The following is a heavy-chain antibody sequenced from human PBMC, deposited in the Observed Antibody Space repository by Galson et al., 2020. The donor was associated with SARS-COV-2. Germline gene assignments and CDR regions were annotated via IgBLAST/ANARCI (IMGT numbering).Heavy chain of an antibody. D-gene: IGHD3-22*01. CDR2: ISSSSSYI. CDR1: GFTFSSYS. CDR3: ARVSYYYDSSGPADY. Sequence: GESLKISCAASGFTFSSYSMNWVRQAPGKGLEWVSSISSSSSYIYYADSVKGRFTISRDNAKNSLYLQMNSLRAEDTAVYYCARVSYYYDSSGPADYWGQGTLVTVSS. J-gene: IGHJ4*02. V-gene: IGHV3-21*01.